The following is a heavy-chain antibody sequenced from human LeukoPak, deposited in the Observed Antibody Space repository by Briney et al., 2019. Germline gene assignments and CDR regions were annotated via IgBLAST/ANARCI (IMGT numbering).Heavy chain of an antibody. CDR3: AREIVGTIKSYFDY. D-gene: IGHD1-26*01. CDR1: GFTVGDNC. Sequence: PGGSLRLSCVASGFTVGDNCMSWVRQAPGKGLEWVANIRQDGDLKHYVDSVRGRFTISRDNAENSLYLQMNSLRAEDTAIYYCAREIVGTIKSYFDYWGQGTLVTASS. J-gene: IGHJ4*02. CDR2: IRQDGDLK. V-gene: IGHV3-7*01.